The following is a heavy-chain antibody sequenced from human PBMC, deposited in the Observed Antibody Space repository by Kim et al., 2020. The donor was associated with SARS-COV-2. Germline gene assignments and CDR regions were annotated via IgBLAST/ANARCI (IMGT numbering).Heavy chain of an antibody. CDR2: IYYSGST. V-gene: IGHV4-39*01. Sequence: SETLSLTSTVSGGSISSSSYYWGWIRQPPGKGLEWIGSIYYSGSTYYNPSLKSRVTIFVDTSKNQFSLKLSSVTAADTAVYYCATRAAWLADFDYWGQGTLVAVSS. CDR1: GGSISSSSYY. D-gene: IGHD6-19*01. CDR3: ATRAAWLADFDY. J-gene: IGHJ4*02.